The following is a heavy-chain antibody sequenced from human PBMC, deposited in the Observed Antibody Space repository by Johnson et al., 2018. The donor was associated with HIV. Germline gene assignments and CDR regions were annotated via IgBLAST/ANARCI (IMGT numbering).Heavy chain of an antibody. CDR3: AKEFVWTRRWAVGAFDI. Sequence: QVQLVESGGGVVQPGRSLRLSCAVSGFTFSSYGMHWVRQAPGKGLEWVAVIWYDGSNKYYADSVKGRFTISRDNSKNTLYLQMNSLRAEDTAVYYCAKEFVWTRRWAVGAFDIWGQGTMVTVSS. V-gene: IGHV3-33*06. J-gene: IGHJ3*02. CDR2: IWYDGSNK. D-gene: IGHD1-1*01. CDR1: GFTFSSYG.